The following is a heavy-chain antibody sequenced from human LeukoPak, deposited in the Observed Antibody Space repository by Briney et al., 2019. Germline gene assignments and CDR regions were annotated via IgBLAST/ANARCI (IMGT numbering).Heavy chain of an antibody. CDR1: GYTFTGYY. J-gene: IGHJ4*02. CDR3: ARYMVRGVIGTRGIDY. V-gene: IGHV1-2*02. D-gene: IGHD3-10*01. CDR2: INPNSGGT. Sequence: ASVKVSCKASGYTFTGYYMHWVRQAPGQGLEWMGWINPNSGGTNYAQKLQGRVTMTTDTSTSTAYMELRSLRSDDTAVYYCARYMVRGVIGTRGIDYWGQGTLVTVSS.